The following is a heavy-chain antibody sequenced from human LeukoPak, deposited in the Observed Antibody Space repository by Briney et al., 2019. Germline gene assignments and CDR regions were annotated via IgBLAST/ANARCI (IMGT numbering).Heavy chain of an antibody. CDR1: GYTFTSYD. CDR3: ASLVVPGGDYFDY. CDR2: MNPNSGNT. D-gene: IGHD2-15*01. Sequence: GASVKVSCKASGYTFTSYDINWVRQATGQGLEWMGWMNPNSGNTSYAQKFQGRVTMTRNTSISTAYMELSSLRSEDTAVYYCASLVVPGGDYFDYWGQGTLVTVSS. V-gene: IGHV1-8*01. J-gene: IGHJ4*02.